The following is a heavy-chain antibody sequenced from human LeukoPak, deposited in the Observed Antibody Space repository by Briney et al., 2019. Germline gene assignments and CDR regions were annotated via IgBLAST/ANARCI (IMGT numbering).Heavy chain of an antibody. CDR1: GGSISSSGYY. Sequence: PSETLSLPCTVSGGSISSSGYYWDWIRQPPGKGLEWIGSINQSGKTYYEPSLKSRVTISVDTSKTQFSLELRTVTAADTAVYYCARKKLVARGYFDYWGQGALVTVSS. CDR2: INQSGKT. CDR3: ARKKLVARGYFDY. J-gene: IGHJ4*02. V-gene: IGHV4-39*01. D-gene: IGHD1-1*01.